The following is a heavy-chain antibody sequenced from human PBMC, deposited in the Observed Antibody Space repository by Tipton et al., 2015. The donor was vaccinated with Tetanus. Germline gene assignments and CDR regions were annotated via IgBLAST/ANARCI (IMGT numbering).Heavy chain of an antibody. CDR2: DNGNSGNT. Sequence: VQLVQSGPEVKKPGASVKVSCKASGYTFTQYGINWVRQAPGQELEWMGWDNGNSGNTNYAKKFQGRVTMTTDTSTNTAYMELNSLKSEDTAVYFCARQSRQYYYDSSGYLDYWGQGTQVTVSS. CDR1: GYTFTQYG. J-gene: IGHJ4*02. D-gene: IGHD3-22*01. V-gene: IGHV1-18*01. CDR3: ARQSRQYYYDSSGYLDY.